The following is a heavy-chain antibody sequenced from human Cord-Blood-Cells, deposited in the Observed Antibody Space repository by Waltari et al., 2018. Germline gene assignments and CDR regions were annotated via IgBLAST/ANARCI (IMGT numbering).Heavy chain of an antibody. J-gene: IGHJ4*02. CDR3: ARETRTGTPYYVDY. Sequence: QVQLQESGPGLVKPSETLSLTCTVSGGSISSYYWSWIRQPAGKGLEWIGRIYTSGSTNYNPSLKSRVTMSVDTSKNQVSLKLSSVTAADTAVYYCARETRTGTPYYVDYWGQGTLVTVSS. CDR2: IYTSGST. V-gene: IGHV4-4*07. D-gene: IGHD1-7*01. CDR1: GGSISSYY.